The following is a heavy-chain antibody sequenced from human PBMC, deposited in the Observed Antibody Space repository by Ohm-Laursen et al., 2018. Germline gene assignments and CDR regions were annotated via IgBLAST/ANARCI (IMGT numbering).Heavy chain of an antibody. Sequence: SLRLSCAATGFTFSSYAMSWVRQAPGQGLEWVSAISGSGGSTYYADSVKGRFTISRDNSKNTLYLQMNSLRAEDTAVYYCAKDLARTPIVVVIDGFDYWGQGTLVTVSS. D-gene: IGHD3-22*01. CDR1: GFTFSSYA. V-gene: IGHV3-23*01. CDR2: ISGSGGST. J-gene: IGHJ4*02. CDR3: AKDLARTPIVVVIDGFDY.